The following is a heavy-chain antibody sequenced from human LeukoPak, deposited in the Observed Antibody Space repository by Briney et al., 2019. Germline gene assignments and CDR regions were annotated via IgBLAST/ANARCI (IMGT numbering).Heavy chain of an antibody. D-gene: IGHD6-13*01. CDR2: ISSSGSSI. V-gene: IGHV3-11*04. CDR1: GFTFSDYY. J-gene: IGHJ4*02. Sequence: GGFLRLSCAASGFTFSDYYMNWIRQAPGKGLEWISYISSSGSSIYQADSVKGRFTISRDNAKNSLSLQMDSLRAEDTAVYYCATSFIGSPGTFDCWGRGTLVTVSS. CDR3: ATSFIGSPGTFDC.